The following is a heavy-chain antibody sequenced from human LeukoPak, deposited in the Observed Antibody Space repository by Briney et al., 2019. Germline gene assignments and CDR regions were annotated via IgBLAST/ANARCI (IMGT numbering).Heavy chain of an antibody. CDR2: ISSDGNDK. Sequence: GGSLRLSCAASGFSFSYSGMHWVRQAPGKGPEWVAVISSDGNDKYYADSVKGRFTISRDNSKNTLYLQMNSLRGEDTAAYYRVATVTTVYYFDYWGQGPLVTVSS. CDR1: GFSFSYSG. CDR3: VATVTTVYYFDY. V-gene: IGHV3-30*03. J-gene: IGHJ4*02. D-gene: IGHD4-17*01.